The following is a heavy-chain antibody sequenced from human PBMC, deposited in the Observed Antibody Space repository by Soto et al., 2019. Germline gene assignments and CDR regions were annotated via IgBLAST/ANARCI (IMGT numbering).Heavy chain of an antibody. V-gene: IGHV1-18*04. D-gene: IGHD3-3*01. Sequence: ASVKFSCKASGYTFTSYGISWVRQAPGQGLEWMGWISAYNGNTNYAQKLQGRVTMNPDTSTSTAYMELRSLRSDDTAVYYCAREGRITIFGVAEGDYYYYGMDVWGQGTTVTVSS. CDR1: GYTFTSYG. CDR2: ISAYNGNT. CDR3: AREGRITIFGVAEGDYYYYGMDV. J-gene: IGHJ6*02.